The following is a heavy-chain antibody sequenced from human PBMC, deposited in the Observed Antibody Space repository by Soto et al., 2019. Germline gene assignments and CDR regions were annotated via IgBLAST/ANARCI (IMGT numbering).Heavy chain of an antibody. D-gene: IGHD3-22*01. V-gene: IGHV3-23*01. CDR2: ISGSGGST. CDR3: AKDASRSGYFDY. J-gene: IGHJ4*02. CDR1: GFTFSSYA. Sequence: GGSLRLSCAASGFTFSSYAMSWVRQAPGKGLEWVSAISGSGGSTYYADSVKGRITISRDNSKNTLYRQMNSLRAEDTAVYYCAKDASRSGYFDYWGQGTLVTVSS.